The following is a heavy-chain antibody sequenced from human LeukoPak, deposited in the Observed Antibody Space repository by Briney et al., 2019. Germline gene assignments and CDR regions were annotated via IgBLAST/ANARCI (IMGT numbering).Heavy chain of an antibody. CDR3: ARSALRGSYYWGFDY. CDR1: GFTFTDHY. D-gene: IGHD1-26*01. V-gene: IGHV1-69*02. CDR2: IIPILGIA. Sequence: SVKVSCKSSGFTFTDHYIHWVRQGPGQGLEWMGRIIPILGIANYAQKFQGRVTITADKSTSTAYMELSSLRSEDTAVYYCARSALRGSYYWGFDYWGQGTLVTVSS. J-gene: IGHJ4*02.